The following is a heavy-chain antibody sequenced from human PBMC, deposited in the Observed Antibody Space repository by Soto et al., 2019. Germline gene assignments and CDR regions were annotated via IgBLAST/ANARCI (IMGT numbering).Heavy chain of an antibody. CDR1: GYTFTSYD. CDR3: ARGRGYYYYYGMDV. V-gene: IGHV1-8*01. Sequence: ASVKVSCKASGYTFTSYDINWVRQATGQGLEWMGWMNPNSGNTGYAQKFQGRVTMTRNTSISTAYMELSSLRSEDTAVYYCARGRGYYYYYGMDVWGQGTTVTVSS. J-gene: IGHJ6*02. CDR2: MNPNSGNT. D-gene: IGHD1-26*01.